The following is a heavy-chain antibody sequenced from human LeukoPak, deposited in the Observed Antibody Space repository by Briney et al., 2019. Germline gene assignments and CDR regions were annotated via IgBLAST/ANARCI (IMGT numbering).Heavy chain of an antibody. Sequence: GGSLRLSCAASGFTFSSYAMSWVRQAPGKGLEWVSGISGSGGSTFYADSAKGRFTISRDNSKSTLYLQMNSLRAEDTAVYYCAKAANIVVVVAATDYWGQGTLVTVSS. D-gene: IGHD2-15*01. CDR3: AKAANIVVVVAATDY. J-gene: IGHJ4*02. CDR1: GFTFSSYA. CDR2: ISGSGGST. V-gene: IGHV3-23*01.